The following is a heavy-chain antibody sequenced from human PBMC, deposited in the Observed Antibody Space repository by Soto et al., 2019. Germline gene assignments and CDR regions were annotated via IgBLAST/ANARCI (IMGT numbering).Heavy chain of an antibody. CDR2: IYYSGST. CDR3: ARSGDWYYDL. D-gene: IGHD7-27*01. J-gene: IGHJ2*01. V-gene: IGHV4-31*02. CDR1: GGSISSGGYY. Sequence: LCGGSISSGGYYWSWIRQHPGKGLEWIGYIYYSGSTYYNPSLKSRVTISVDTSKNQFSLKLSSVTAADTAVYYCARSGDWYYDLRGRGTLVTVSS.